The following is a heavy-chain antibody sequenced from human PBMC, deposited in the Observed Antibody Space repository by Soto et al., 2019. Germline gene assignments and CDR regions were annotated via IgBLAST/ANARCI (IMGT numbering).Heavy chain of an antibody. Sequence: SETLSLTCAVYGGSFSGYYWNWIRQPPGKGLEWIGEIDHSGYTNYNPSLKSRVTISVDTSKSQISLKVTSVTAADTAVYYCASSGAGSGDYWGQGILVTVSS. J-gene: IGHJ4*02. V-gene: IGHV4-34*01. D-gene: IGHD3-10*01. CDR2: IDHSGYT. CDR3: ASSGAGSGDY. CDR1: GGSFSGYY.